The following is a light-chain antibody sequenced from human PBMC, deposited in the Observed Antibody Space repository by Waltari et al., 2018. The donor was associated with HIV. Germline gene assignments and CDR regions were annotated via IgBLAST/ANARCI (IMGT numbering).Light chain of an antibody. CDR1: TSVVRSSYY. J-gene: IGLJ2*01. CDR3: CSYAGTYTFVV. V-gene: IGLV2-11*01. Sequence: SLPPPPPPFASPAHSSPISCTTTTSVVRSSYYFFWYQHHPGKAPTLILYDVSKRPSGGPDRFSGSKSGNTASLTISGLQAEDEADYYCCSYAGTYTFVVFGGGTKLTVL. CDR2: DVS.